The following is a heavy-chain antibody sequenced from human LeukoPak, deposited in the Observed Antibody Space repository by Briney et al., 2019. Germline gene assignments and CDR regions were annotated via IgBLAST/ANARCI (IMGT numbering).Heavy chain of an antibody. CDR2: SYYSGST. D-gene: IGHD3-9*01. CDR1: GGSITSGRYY. Sequence: SETLSLTCSVSGGSITSGRYYWTWIRQYPEKGLEWIVYSYYSGSTHYKPSLKSRATISLDKSKNQFSLNLTSATAAHTAIYYCARATYDLLSGYYLDSWGKGTLVTVSS. J-gene: IGHJ4*02. V-gene: IGHV4-31*03. CDR3: ARATYDLLSGYYLDS.